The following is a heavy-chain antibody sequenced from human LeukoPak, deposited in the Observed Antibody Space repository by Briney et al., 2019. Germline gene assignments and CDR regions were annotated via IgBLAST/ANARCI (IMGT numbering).Heavy chain of an antibody. J-gene: IGHJ4*02. D-gene: IGHD4-17*01. CDR3: ASGLRGSY. Sequence: PGGSLRLSCVGSGFSFSDYYMNWIRQAPGKGLEWISYISNTGGTIIYADSVRGRFTISRDNARNSLYLQMNSLRAEDTAVYYCASGLRGSYWGQGSLVTVSS. CDR1: GFSFSDYY. CDR2: ISNTGGTI. V-gene: IGHV3-11*01.